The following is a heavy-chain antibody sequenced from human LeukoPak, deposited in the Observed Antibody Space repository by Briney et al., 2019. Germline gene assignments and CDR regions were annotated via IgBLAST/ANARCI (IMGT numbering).Heavy chain of an antibody. V-gene: IGHV4-59*01. J-gene: IGHJ6*03. CDR1: GGSISSYY. D-gene: IGHD1-26*01. CDR3: AKDGVVSGSLETGGSYFDCAYMDV. Sequence: SETLSLTCTVSGGSISSYYWSWIRQPPGKGLEWIGYIYYSGSTNYNPSLKSRVTISVDTSKNQFSLKVSSVTAADTAVYYCAKDGVVSGSLETGGSYFDCAYMDVWGKGTTVTISS. CDR2: IYYSGST.